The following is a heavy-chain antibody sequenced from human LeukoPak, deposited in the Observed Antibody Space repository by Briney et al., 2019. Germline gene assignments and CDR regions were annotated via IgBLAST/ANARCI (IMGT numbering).Heavy chain of an antibody. J-gene: IGHJ4*02. Sequence: PGGSLRLSCAASGFTFSSYAMHWVRQAPGKGLEWVSVISYDGSNKYYADSVKGRFTISRDNSKNTLSLQMNSLRPEDTAVYFCAKDQAAFGDYDFDYWGQGTLVTV. CDR3: AKDQAAFGDYDFDY. D-gene: IGHD4-17*01. CDR1: GFTFSSYA. CDR2: ISYDGSNK. V-gene: IGHV3-30-3*01.